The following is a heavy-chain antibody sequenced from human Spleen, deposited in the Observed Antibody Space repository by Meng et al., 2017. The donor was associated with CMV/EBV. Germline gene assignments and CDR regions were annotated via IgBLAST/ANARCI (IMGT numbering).Heavy chain of an antibody. CDR2: ISSGSTYI. CDR1: GFTFSSYS. CDR3: ARAITTGSYLFDY. D-gene: IGHD1-26*01. J-gene: IGHJ4*02. V-gene: IGHV3-21*01. Sequence: GGSLRLSGAASGFTFSSYSMNWVRQAPGKGLEWVSSISSGSTYIYYADSVKGRFTIYRDNAKNSLYLQMNSLRAEDTAVYYCARAITTGSYLFDYWGQGTLVTVS.